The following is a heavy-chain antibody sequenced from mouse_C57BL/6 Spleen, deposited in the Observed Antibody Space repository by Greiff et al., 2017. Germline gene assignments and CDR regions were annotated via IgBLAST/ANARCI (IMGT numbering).Heavy chain of an antibody. CDR3: ARYVYYAMDY. Sequence: QVQLQQSGAELVRPGTSVKVSCKASGYAFTNYLIEWVKQRPGQGLEWIGVINPGSGGTNYNEKFKGKATLTADKSSSTAYTQLSSLTSEDSAVYFCARYVYYAMDYWGQGTSVTVSS. V-gene: IGHV1-54*01. CDR1: GYAFTNYL. J-gene: IGHJ4*01. CDR2: INPGSGGT.